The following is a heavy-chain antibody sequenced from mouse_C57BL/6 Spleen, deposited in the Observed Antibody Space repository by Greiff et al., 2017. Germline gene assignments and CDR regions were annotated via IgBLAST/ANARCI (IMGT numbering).Heavy chain of an antibody. J-gene: IGHJ4*01. CDR1: GFTFSSYA. D-gene: IGHD1-1*01. CDR3: TREGGYYYGSSHYAMDY. Sequence: EVMLVESGEGLVKPGGSLKLSCAASGFTFSSYAMSWVRQTPEKRLEWVAYISSGGDYIYYADTVKGRFTISRDNARNTLYLQMSRVKSEDTAMYYCTREGGYYYGSSHYAMDYWGQGTSVTVSS. CDR2: ISSGGDYI. V-gene: IGHV5-9-1*02.